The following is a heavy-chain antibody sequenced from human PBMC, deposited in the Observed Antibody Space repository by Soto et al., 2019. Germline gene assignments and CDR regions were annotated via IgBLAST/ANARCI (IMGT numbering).Heavy chain of an antibody. D-gene: IGHD3-10*01. Sequence: GGSLRLSCTASGFTLGVYAMSWFRQAPGKGLEWVGFIRSKAYGGTTEYAASVKGRFTISRDDSKSIAYLQMNSLKTEDTAVYYCTRGWLGTSPNYYYYYGMDVWGQGTTVTVSS. J-gene: IGHJ6*02. V-gene: IGHV3-49*03. CDR2: IRSKAYGGTT. CDR1: GFTLGVYA. CDR3: TRGWLGTSPNYYYYYGMDV.